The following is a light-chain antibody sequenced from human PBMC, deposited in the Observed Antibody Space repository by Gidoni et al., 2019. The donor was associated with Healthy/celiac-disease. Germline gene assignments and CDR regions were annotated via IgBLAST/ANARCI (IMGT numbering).Light chain of an antibody. Sequence: QLVLPQSPSASAPLGASVKLTCTLSSGHSSYAIAWHQQQPEKGPRYLMKLNSDGSHSKGDGIPDRFSGSSSGAERYLTISSLQSEDEADYYCQTWGTGMVFGGGTKLTVL. CDR2: LNSDGSH. CDR3: QTWGTGMV. J-gene: IGLJ2*01. CDR1: SGHSSYA. V-gene: IGLV4-69*01.